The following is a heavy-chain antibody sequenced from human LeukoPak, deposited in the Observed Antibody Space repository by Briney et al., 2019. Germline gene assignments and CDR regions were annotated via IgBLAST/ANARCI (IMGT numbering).Heavy chain of an antibody. CDR3: ARDQVRYRAFDI. CDR2: IKQDGSEK. J-gene: IGHJ3*02. D-gene: IGHD2-15*01. Sequence: PGRSLRLSCAASGFTFSSYAMSWVRQAPGKGLEWVANIKQDGSEKYYVDSVKGRFTISRDNAKNSLYLQMNSLRAEDTAVYYCARDQVRYRAFDIWGQGTMVTVSS. CDR1: GFTFSSYA. V-gene: IGHV3-7*01.